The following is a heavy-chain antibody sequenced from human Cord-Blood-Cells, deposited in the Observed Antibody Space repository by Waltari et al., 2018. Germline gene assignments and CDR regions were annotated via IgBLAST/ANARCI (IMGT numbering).Heavy chain of an antibody. CDR3: AKDEDIVVVPAAMDY. CDR2: ISGSGDST. V-gene: IGHV3-23*01. CDR1: GFTFSSYA. J-gene: IGHJ4*02. D-gene: IGHD2-2*01. Sequence: EVQLLESGGGLVQPGGSLRLSCAASGFTFSSYAMSWVRQAPGKGLEWVSAISGSGDSTYYADSVKGRFTISRDNSKNTLYLQMNSLRAEDTAVYYCAKDEDIVVVPAAMDYWGQGTLVTVSS.